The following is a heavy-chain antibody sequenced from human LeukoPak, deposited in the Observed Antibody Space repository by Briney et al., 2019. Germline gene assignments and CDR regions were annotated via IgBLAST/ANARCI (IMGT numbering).Heavy chain of an antibody. Sequence: GGSLRLSCAASGFTFSNYWMSWVRQAPGKGLEWVANIKQDGSEKYYVDSVKGRFTISRDNAKNSLYLQMNSLRAEDTAVYYCARGVQRPFDYWGQGTLVTVSS. D-gene: IGHD4/OR15-4a*01. J-gene: IGHJ4*02. V-gene: IGHV3-7*03. CDR2: IKQDGSEK. CDR3: ARGVQRPFDY. CDR1: GFTFSNYW.